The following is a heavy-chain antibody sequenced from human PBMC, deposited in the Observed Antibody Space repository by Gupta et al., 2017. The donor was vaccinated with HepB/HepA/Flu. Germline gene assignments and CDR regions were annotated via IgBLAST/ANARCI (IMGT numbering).Heavy chain of an antibody. V-gene: IGHV3-48*02. CDR1: GLTFSNYN. CDR3: ATNGTSMTTARFPAFDI. D-gene: IGHD4-17*01. CDR2: ISSSANSV. J-gene: IGHJ3*02. Sequence: VQLVESGGGLVQPGGSLRLSCAVSGLTFSNYNINWVRQAPGKGLEWLSYISSSANSVFYTDSVKGRFIISRDNAKDSLNLQMSNLRDEDTAMYYCATNGTSMTTARFPAFDIWGQGTMVIGSS.